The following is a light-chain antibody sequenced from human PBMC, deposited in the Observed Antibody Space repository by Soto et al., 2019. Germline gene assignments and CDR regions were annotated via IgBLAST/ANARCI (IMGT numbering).Light chain of an antibody. J-gene: IGKJ1*01. CDR3: QHYNTYPWT. V-gene: IGKV1-5*03. CDR1: QYIGRY. Sequence: DIQMTQSPSSLSASVGDRVTITCRAGQYIGRYLNWYQQKPGKAPNLLIYKASHLENGVPSRFSGSGSGTEFTLTISSLQPGDFATYYCQHYNTYPWTFGQGTKV. CDR2: KAS.